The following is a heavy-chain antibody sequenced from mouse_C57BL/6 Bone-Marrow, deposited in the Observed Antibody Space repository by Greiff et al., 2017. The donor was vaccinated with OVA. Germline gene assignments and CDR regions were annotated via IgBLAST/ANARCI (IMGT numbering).Heavy chain of an antibody. CDR1: GFSLTSYG. D-gene: IGHD1-1*01. J-gene: IGHJ4*01. CDR3: AKGDYYGSRGAMDY. CDR2: IWRGGST. V-gene: IGHV2-5*01. Sequence: VQLQESGPGLVQPSQSLSITCTVSGFSLTSYGVHWVRQSPGKGLEWLGVIWRGGSTDYNAAFMSRLSITKDNSKSQVFFKMNSLQADDTAIYYCAKGDYYGSRGAMDYWGQGTSVTVSS.